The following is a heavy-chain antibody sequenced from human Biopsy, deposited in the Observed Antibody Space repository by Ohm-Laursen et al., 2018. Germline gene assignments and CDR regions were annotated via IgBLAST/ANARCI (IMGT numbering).Heavy chain of an antibody. CDR2: IYPNSGDT. CDR1: GDAFLGYY. J-gene: IGHJ1*01. CDR3: AGDALGGGSYRFFY. D-gene: IGHD1-26*01. V-gene: IGHV1-2*02. Sequence: GASVKVSCKASGDAFLGYYLHWVRQAPGHGLEWMGSIYPNSGDTDFAQKFQGRVSMTRDTSVSTAYLELSSLRSDDTAVYYCAGDALGGGSYRFFYWDQGSLVTVSS.